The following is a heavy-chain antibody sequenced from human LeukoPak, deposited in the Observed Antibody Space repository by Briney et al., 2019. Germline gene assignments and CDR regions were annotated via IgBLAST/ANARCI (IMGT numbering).Heavy chain of an antibody. CDR1: GYSISSGYY. Sequence: SETLSLTCTVSGYSISSGYYWAWIRQPPGKGLEWIGYIYYSGSTNYNPSLKSRVTISVDTSKNQFSLKLSSVTAADTAVYYCASEVRGAMGSLDPWGQGTLVTVSS. CDR2: IYYSGST. V-gene: IGHV4-61*01. J-gene: IGHJ5*02. CDR3: ASEVRGAMGSLDP. D-gene: IGHD3-10*01.